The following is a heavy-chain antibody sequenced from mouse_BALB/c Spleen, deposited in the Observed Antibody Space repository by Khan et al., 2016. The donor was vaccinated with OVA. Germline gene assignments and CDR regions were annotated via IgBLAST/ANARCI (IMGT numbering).Heavy chain of an antibody. CDR3: ARSGYDFFAY. J-gene: IGHJ3*01. V-gene: IGHV1-80*01. Sequence: VQLQQSGAGLVRPGSSMKISCKASGYAFSNYWMNWVRQGPGQGLEWIGQIYPGDGNTNYNGKFKDKAKLTADKSSSTAYMQLSSLTSEDSAVYFCARSGYDFFAYWGQGTLVTVSA. D-gene: IGHD2-14*01. CDR1: GYAFSNYW. CDR2: IYPGDGNT.